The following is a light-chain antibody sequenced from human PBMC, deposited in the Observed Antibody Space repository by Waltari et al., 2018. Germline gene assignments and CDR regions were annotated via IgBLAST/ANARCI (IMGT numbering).Light chain of an antibody. J-gene: IGKJ4*01. CDR3: MQSLQRPYT. Sequence: EIVMTQTPVSLSVTPGQPASLACKSSESLLFSDGKTYFQCYLQKPGQPPQLLIYEVSNLFSGVPDRFSGSGSGTDFTLNISRVEAEDVGVYYCMQSLQRPYTFGGGTKVEIK. CDR1: ESLLFSDGKTY. CDR2: EVS. V-gene: IGKV2D-29*01.